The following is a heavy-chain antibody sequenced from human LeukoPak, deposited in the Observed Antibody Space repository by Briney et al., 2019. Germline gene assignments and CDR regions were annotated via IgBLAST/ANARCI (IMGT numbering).Heavy chain of an antibody. CDR2: IKEDGSEK. V-gene: IGHV3-7*01. J-gene: IGHJ4*02. D-gene: IGHD2/OR15-2a*01. Sequence: GGSLRLSCGASGFTFSDYWMSWVRQAPGRGPEWVANIKEDGSEKYYVDSVKGRFTISRDNAENSLYLQMNSLRVEDTAVYYCARRNEKTAFFFDSWGPGTLVTVSS. CDR1: GFTFSDYW. CDR3: ARRNEKTAFFFDS.